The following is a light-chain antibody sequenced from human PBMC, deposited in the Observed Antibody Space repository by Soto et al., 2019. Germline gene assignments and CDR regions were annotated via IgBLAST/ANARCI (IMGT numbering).Light chain of an antibody. V-gene: IGLV4-69*01. J-gene: IGLJ3*02. Sequence: QSVLTQSPSASASLGASVKLTCTLSSGHSSYAIAWHQQQPEKGPRYLMKLNSDGSHSKGDGIPDRFSGSSSGAERYLTISGVQYEDEADYYCQTWGTGIHWVFGGGTKLTVL. CDR3: QTWGTGIHWV. CDR2: LNSDGSH. CDR1: SGHSSYA.